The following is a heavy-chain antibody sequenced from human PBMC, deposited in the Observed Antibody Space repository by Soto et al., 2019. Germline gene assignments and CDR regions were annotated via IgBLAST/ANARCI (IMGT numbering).Heavy chain of an antibody. Sequence: QLQLQESGPGLVKPSETLSLTCIVSGGSITRNNHYWGWIRQSPGKGLEWIGSILYSGSTNYNPSLKSRGSLSVETSKNQFSLKMSSVTAADTALYYCARLGSSGWHQGSYFDYWGQGTLVTVSS. CDR2: ILYSGST. D-gene: IGHD6-19*01. J-gene: IGHJ4*02. CDR1: GGSITRNNHY. CDR3: ARLGSSGWHQGSYFDY. V-gene: IGHV4-39*01.